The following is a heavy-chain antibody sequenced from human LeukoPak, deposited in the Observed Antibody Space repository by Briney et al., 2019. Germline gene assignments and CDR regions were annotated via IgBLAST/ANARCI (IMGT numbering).Heavy chain of an antibody. J-gene: IGHJ4*02. CDR2: IKSKTDGGTT. D-gene: IGHD6-13*01. CDR3: TTGYRGSGYSSSWFDSSDIDY. V-gene: IGHV3-15*01. CDR1: GFTFSNAW. Sequence: GGSLRLSCAASGFTFSNAWMSWVRQAPGKGLEWVGRIKSKTDGGTTDYAAPVKGRFTISRDDSKNTLYLQMNSLKTEDTAVYYCTTGYRGSGYSSSWFDSSDIDYWGQGTLVTVSS.